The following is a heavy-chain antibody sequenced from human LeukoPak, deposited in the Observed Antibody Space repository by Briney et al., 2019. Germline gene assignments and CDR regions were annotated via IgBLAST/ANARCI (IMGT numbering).Heavy chain of an antibody. J-gene: IGHJ3*02. CDR3: ARALERRGADAFDI. CDR1: GFTFSIYW. Sequence: PGGSLRLSCAASGFTFSIYWMHWVRPAPGKGLVWLSRINSDGSSTSYADSVKGRFTISRDNAKNTLYLQKNSLRAEDTAVYYCARALERRGADAFDIWGQGTMVTVSS. CDR2: INSDGSST. D-gene: IGHD1-1*01. V-gene: IGHV3-74*01.